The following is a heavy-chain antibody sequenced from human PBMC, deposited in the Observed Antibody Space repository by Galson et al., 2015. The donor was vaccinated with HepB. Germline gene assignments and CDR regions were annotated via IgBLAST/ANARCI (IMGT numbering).Heavy chain of an antibody. CDR3: ARAPVGANLAYYFDY. V-gene: IGHV3-30-3*01. J-gene: IGHJ4*02. D-gene: IGHD1-26*01. CDR1: GFTFSSYA. CDR2: ISYDGSNK. Sequence: SLRLSCAASGFTFSSYAMHWVRQAPGKGLEWVAVISYDGSNKYYADSVKGRFTISRDNSKNTLYLQMNSLRAEDTAVYYCARAPVGANLAYYFDYWGQGTLVTVSS.